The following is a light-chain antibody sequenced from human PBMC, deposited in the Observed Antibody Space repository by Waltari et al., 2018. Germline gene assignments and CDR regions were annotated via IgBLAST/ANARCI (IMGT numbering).Light chain of an antibody. J-gene: IGLJ1*01. CDR3: GSYTTSNTHV. V-gene: IGLV2-14*01. Sequence: QSALTQSASVSGSPGQSITIPCTGSHTDVGASNYVSWYQQHPGKVPKVVIFDVSSRPSGVSHRFSGSKSGNTASLAISGLEPEDEADYYCGSYTTSNTHVFGTGTRVSVL. CDR2: DVS. CDR1: HTDVGASNY.